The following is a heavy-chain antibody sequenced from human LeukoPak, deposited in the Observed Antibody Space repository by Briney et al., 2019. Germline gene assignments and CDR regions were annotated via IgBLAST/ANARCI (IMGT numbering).Heavy chain of an antibody. CDR2: IHYSGST. V-gene: IGHV4-31*03. Sequence: SGTLSLTRTVSLGSINSIVHYSTGVRENPQKGVECGGYIHYSGSTFYNPSLKGRVTISLHTSKHHFSLMLIDVTAADTGMYFCAGAQSGWLYWLDPWGQGTLVSVSS. CDR1: LGSINSIVHY. CDR3: AGAQSGWLYWLDP. D-gene: IGHD3-9*01. J-gene: IGHJ5*02.